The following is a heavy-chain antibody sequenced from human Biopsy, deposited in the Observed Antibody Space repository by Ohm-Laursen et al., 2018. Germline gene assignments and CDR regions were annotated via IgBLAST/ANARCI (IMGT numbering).Heavy chain of an antibody. J-gene: IGHJ6*02. CDR3: ARDLPSSYYYAMDV. CDR2: TYKGGNT. Sequence: PSHTLSLTSTVSGASITSYYWSWIRQPAGKGLEWIGHTYKGGNTNHNPSLKSRVSMSVDTSKNQLSLTLRSVTAADTAVYYCARDLPSSYYYAMDVWGQGTTVTVSS. V-gene: IGHV4-4*07. CDR1: GASITSYY.